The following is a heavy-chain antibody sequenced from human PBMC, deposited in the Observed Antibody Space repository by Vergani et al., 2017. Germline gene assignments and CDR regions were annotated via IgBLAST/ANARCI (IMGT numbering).Heavy chain of an antibody. V-gene: IGHV6-1*01. CDR2: TYYRSKWYN. D-gene: IGHD2-15*01. J-gene: IGHJ6*02. CDR1: GDSVSSNSAA. Sequence: QVQLQQSGPGLVKPSQTLSLTCAISGDSVSSNSAAWNWIRQSPSRGLEWLGRTYYRSKWYNDYAVSVKSRITINPDTSKNQFSLKLSSVTAADTAVYYCARIVWADRTAQDNHYYYGMDVWGQGTTVTVSS. CDR3: ARIVWADRTAQDNHYYYGMDV.